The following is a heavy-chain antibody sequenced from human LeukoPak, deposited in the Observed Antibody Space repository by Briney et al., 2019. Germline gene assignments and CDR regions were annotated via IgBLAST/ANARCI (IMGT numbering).Heavy chain of an antibody. D-gene: IGHD6-19*01. CDR3: AKGGGWLYYFDY. V-gene: IGHV3-23*01. CDR2: ISHNGDST. CDR1: GFTFSTFA. Sequence: GGSLRLSCAASGFTFSTFAMNWVRQAPGKGLEWVAAISHNGDSTYFADSVKGRFTISRGNSRNTLYLQMISLRAEDTAVYYCAKGGGWLYYFDYWGQGTLVTVSS. J-gene: IGHJ4*02.